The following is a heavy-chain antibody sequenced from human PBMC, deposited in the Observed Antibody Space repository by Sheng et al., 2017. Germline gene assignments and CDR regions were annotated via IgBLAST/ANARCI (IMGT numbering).Heavy chain of an antibody. V-gene: IGHV1-69*13. J-gene: IGHJ3*02. CDR2: IIPIFGTA. Sequence: QVQLVQSGAEVKKPGSSVKVSCRASGGTFSSNGISWVRQAPGQGLEWMGGIIPIFGTANYAQKFQGRVTNTADESTSTAYMELSSLRSDDTAVYYCARDRGAKDAFDIWGQGTVVTVSS. D-gene: IGHD1-26*01. CDR1: GGTFSSNG. CDR3: ARDRGAKDAFDI.